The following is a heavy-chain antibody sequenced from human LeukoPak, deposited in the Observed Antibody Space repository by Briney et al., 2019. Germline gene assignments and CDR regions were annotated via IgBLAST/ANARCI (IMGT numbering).Heavy chain of an antibody. CDR2: IIPIFGTA. V-gene: IGHV1-69*05. Sequence: AASVKVSCKASGGTFSSYAISWVRQAPGQGLEWMGRIIPIFGTANYAQKFQGRVTITTDESTSTAYMELSSLRSEDTAVYYCARQTMVRGVRFDYWGQGTLVTVSS. CDR1: GGTFSSYA. CDR3: ARQTMVRGVRFDY. D-gene: IGHD3-10*01. J-gene: IGHJ4*02.